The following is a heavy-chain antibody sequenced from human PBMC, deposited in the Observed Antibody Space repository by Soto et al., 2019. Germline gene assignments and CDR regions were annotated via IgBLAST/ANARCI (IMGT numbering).Heavy chain of an antibody. CDR1: GYTFTSYA. Sequence: ASVKVSCKASGYTFTSYAMHWVRQASGQRLEWMGWINAGNGNTKYSQKFQGRVTITRDTSASTAYMELSSLRSEDTAVYYCARDLNYYDSSGYDYWGQGTLVTVSS. V-gene: IGHV1-3*01. CDR3: ARDLNYYDSSGYDY. CDR2: INAGNGNT. J-gene: IGHJ4*02. D-gene: IGHD3-22*01.